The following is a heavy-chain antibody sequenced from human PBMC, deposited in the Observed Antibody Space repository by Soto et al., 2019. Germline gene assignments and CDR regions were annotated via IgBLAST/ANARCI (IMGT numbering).Heavy chain of an antibody. J-gene: IGHJ2*01. CDR1: GYSISSGYY. V-gene: IGHV4-38-2*02. CDR3: ARGQWELLSYFDL. Sequence: SETLSLTCTVSGYSISSGYYWGWIRQPPGKGLEWIGSIYHSGSTYYNPSLKSRVTISVDTSKNQFSLKLSSVTAADMAVYYCARGQWELLSYFDLWGRGTLVTVSS. CDR2: IYHSGST. D-gene: IGHD1-26*01.